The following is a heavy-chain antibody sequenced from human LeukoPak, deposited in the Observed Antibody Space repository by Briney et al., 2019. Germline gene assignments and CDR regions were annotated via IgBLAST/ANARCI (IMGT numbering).Heavy chain of an antibody. V-gene: IGHV3-23*01. Sequence: HAGGSLRPSCAASGFTFSSYGMSWVRQAPGKGLEWVSAISGSGGSTYYADSVKGRFTISRDNSKNTLYLQMNSLRAEDTAVYYCAKERQLGYYMIVVVITDFDYWGQGTLVTVSS. CDR1: GFTFSSYG. CDR3: AKERQLGYYMIVVVITDFDY. CDR2: ISGSGGST. J-gene: IGHJ4*02. D-gene: IGHD3-22*01.